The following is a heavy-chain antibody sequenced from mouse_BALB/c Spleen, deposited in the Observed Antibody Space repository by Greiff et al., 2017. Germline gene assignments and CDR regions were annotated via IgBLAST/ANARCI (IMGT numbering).Heavy chain of an antibody. J-gene: IGHJ1*01. CDR3: ARAPPARYFDV. Sequence: QVQLQQSGPGLVAPSQSLSITCTVSGFSLTSYGVHWVRQPPGKGLEWLGVIWAGGSTNYNSALMSRLSISKDNSKSQVFLKMNSLQTDDTAMYYCARAPPARYFDVWGAGTTVTVSS. CDR2: IWAGGST. CDR1: GFSLTSYG. V-gene: IGHV2-9*02.